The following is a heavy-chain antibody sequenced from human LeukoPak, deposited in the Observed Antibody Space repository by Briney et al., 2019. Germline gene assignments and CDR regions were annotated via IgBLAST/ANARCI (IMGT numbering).Heavy chain of an antibody. Sequence: GGSLRLSCAASGFTFRNYGMSWVRQAPGKGLEWVSSISGTGGSTYYAEGRFTISRDNSKNTLYLQMNSPRAEDTAVYYCAKELFTYYYDSGSYLNLALDSWGQGTLVTVSS. CDR3: AKELFTYYYDSGSYLNLALDS. D-gene: IGHD3-10*01. J-gene: IGHJ4*02. V-gene: IGHV3-23*01. CDR1: GFTFRNYG. CDR2: ISGTGGST.